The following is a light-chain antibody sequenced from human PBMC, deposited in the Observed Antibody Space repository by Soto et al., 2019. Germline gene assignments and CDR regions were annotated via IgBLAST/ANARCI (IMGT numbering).Light chain of an antibody. CDR3: SSYAGNNNPRPYV. J-gene: IGLJ1*01. Sequence: QSALTQPPSASGSPGQSVTISCTGTSSDVGGYDYVSWYQQHPGKAPKLMIYEVTKRPSGVPDRFSGSKSGNTASLTVSGLQAEDEADYYCSSYAGNNNPRPYVFGTGTKLTVL. V-gene: IGLV2-8*01. CDR1: SSDVGGYDY. CDR2: EVT.